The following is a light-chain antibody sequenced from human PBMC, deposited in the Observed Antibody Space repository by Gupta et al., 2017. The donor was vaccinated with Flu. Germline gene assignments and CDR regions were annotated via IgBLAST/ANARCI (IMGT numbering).Light chain of an antibody. CDR3: QQSSRRRT. J-gene: IGKJ1*01. V-gene: IGKV3-11*01. CDR1: QSVVVY. Sequence: EIVLTQSPATLSLSPGERATLSGRASQSVVVYLAWYQQKHGQHPRLILYDASKSAIGIPARFSGCGSYTDFTRTISCREREDFATYYGQQSSRRRTFGQGTKVEIK. CDR2: DAS.